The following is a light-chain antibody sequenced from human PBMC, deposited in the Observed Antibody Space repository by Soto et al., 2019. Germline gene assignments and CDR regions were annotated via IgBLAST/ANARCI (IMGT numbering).Light chain of an antibody. Sequence: EILLTQSPGTLSWSPGERVTLSWRASQSVSSSYLAWYQRNPGQAPRLLIYGASSRATGIPDRFSGSGSGTDFTLTISRLETEDFAVYYCQQRSNWLWTFGPGTKV. CDR1: QSVSSSY. CDR3: QQRSNWLWT. CDR2: GAS. V-gene: IGKV3D-20*02. J-gene: IGKJ1*01.